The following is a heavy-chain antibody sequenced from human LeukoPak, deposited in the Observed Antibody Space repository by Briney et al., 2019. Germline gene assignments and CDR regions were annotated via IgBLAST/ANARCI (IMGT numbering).Heavy chain of an antibody. CDR2: INPNSGGT. Sequence: ASVKVSCKASGYPFTGYYIHWVRQAPGQGLEWMGWINPNSGGTNYAQKFQGRVTMTSDTSITTAYMDLSRLTSDDTAVYYCARGDISSWALYAFDIWGQGTLVTVSS. J-gene: IGHJ3*02. CDR3: ARGDISSWALYAFDI. V-gene: IGHV1-2*02. CDR1: GYPFTGYY. D-gene: IGHD6-13*01.